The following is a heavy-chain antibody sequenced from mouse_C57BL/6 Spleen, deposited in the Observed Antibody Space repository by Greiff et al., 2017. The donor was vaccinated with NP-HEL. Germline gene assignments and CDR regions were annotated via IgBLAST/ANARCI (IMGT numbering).Heavy chain of an antibody. D-gene: IGHD3-1*01. CDR2: IDPENGDT. Sequence: VQLQQSGAELVRPGASVKLSCTASGFNIKDDYMHWVKQRPEQGLEWIGWIDPENGDTEYASKFQGKATITADTSSNTAYLQLSSLTSEDTAVYYCTTSGLGAMDDWGQGTSVTVSS. CDR3: TTSGLGAMDD. CDR1: GFNIKDDY. V-gene: IGHV14-4*01. J-gene: IGHJ4*01.